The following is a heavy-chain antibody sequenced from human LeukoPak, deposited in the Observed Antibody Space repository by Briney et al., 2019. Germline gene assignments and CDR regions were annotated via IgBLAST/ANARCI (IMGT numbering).Heavy chain of an antibody. CDR1: GFTFSNDW. CDR2: INQDESKK. J-gene: IGHJ4*02. CDR3: ARDHAYRADY. V-gene: IGHV3-7*01. Sequence: PGGSLRLSCAASGFTFSNDWMCWVRQAPGKGLEWVANINQDESKKYYADSVKGRFTISRDNAKNSLYLQMSSLTAEDTAIYYCARDHAYRADYWGQGPLVTVSS. D-gene: IGHD2-2*01.